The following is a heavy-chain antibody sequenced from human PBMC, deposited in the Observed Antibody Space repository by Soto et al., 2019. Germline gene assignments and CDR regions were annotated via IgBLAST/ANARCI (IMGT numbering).Heavy chain of an antibody. Sequence: SETLSLTCTVSGGSISSYYWSWIRQPAGKGLEWIGRIYTSGSTNYNPSLKSRVTMSVDTSKNQFSLKLSSVTAADTAVYYCARDPLAVRGVIPYYYGMDVWGQGTTVTVSS. V-gene: IGHV4-4*07. CDR3: ARDPLAVRGVIPYYYGMDV. D-gene: IGHD3-10*01. J-gene: IGHJ6*02. CDR2: IYTSGST. CDR1: GGSISSYY.